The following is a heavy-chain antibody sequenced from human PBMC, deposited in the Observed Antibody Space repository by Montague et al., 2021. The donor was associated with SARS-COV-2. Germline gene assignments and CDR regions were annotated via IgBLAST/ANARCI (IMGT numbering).Heavy chain of an antibody. D-gene: IGHD6-19*01. CDR1: GGSIRSYY. J-gene: IGHJ4*02. Sequence: SETLSLTCTVSGGSIRSYYWSWIRQPAGKGLEWIGEIYSSGSTNXNPSPKSRVTISMDTSKSQFSLKLTSVTAADTAVYYCARHTRGWQPFDFWGQGTLVTVSS. CDR2: IYSSGST. CDR3: ARHTRGWQPFDF. V-gene: IGHV4-59*01.